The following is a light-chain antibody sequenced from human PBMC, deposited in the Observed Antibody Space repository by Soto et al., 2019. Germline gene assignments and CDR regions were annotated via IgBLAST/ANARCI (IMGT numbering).Light chain of an antibody. CDR3: QQYGDSPWT. CDR1: QYISTK. V-gene: IGKV3-20*01. CDR2: GAF. Sequence: VLTQSPDSLSLSAGERATLSCRASQYISTKLAWYQQKPGQAPRLLFSGAFNRATDTPDRFSGSGSGTDFTLIISGVEAEDFAMYYCQQYGDSPWTFGQGTKVDIK. J-gene: IGKJ1*01.